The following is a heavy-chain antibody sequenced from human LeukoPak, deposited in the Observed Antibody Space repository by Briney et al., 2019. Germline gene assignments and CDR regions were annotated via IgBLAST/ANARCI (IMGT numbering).Heavy chain of an antibody. CDR1: GFTFSDHY. CDR2: ISGSGGST. V-gene: IGHV3-23*01. CDR3: AKTSFRLLRGGYFDY. D-gene: IGHD1-26*01. J-gene: IGHJ4*02. Sequence: GGSLRLSCAASGFTFSDHYMDWVRQAPGKGLEWVSAISGSGGSTYYADSVKGRFTISRDNSKNTLYLQMNSLRAEDTAVYYCAKTSFRLLRGGYFDYWGQGTLVTVSS.